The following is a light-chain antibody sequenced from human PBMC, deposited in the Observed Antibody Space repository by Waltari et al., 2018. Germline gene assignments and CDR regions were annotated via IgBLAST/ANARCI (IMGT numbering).Light chain of an antibody. V-gene: IGLV3-21*01. Sequence: SYALTQPPSVSVAPGQTATITCGGDNIGIKSVHWYRQKPGQAPELVISYDSDRPSGTPERLSGSNAGNTATLTISRVEAGEEADYYCQVWDSSSDHWVFGGGTKLTVL. CDR3: QVWDSSSDHWV. CDR1: NIGIKS. J-gene: IGLJ3*02. CDR2: YDS.